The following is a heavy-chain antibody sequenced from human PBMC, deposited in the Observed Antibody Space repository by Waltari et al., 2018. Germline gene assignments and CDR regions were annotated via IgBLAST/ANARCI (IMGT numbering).Heavy chain of an antibody. CDR1: GYTFTSYA. D-gene: IGHD3-22*01. J-gene: IGHJ4*02. V-gene: IGHV1-3*03. CDR2: INAGNGNT. CDR3: ARGVDYDSSGYPDY. Sequence: QVQLVQSGAEVKKPGASVKVSCKASGYTFTSYAMPWVRQAPGQRLEWMGWINAGNGNTKYSQEFQGRVTITRDTSASTAYMELSSLRSEDMAVYYCARGVDYDSSGYPDYWGQGTLVTVSS.